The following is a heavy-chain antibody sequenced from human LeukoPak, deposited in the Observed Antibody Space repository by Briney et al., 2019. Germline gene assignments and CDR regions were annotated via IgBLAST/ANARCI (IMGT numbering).Heavy chain of an antibody. CDR2: ISSSGSTI. D-gene: IGHD3-9*01. J-gene: IGHJ6*04. V-gene: IGHV3-48*03. Sequence: GGSLRLSCAASGFTFSSYAMNWVRQAPGKGLEWASYISSSGSTIYYADSVKGRFTISRDNAKNSLYLQMNSLRAEDTAVYYCAREETYDNEKWLATPHYYYGMDVWGKGTTVTVSS. CDR1: GFTFSSYA. CDR3: AREETYDNEKWLATPHYYYGMDV.